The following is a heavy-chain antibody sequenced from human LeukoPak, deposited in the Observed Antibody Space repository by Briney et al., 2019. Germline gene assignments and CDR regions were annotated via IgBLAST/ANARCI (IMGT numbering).Heavy chain of an antibody. CDR2: ISYDGSNK. CDR3: AKSIVVVPAATDY. CDR1: GFTFSSYA. Sequence: PGGSLRLSCAASGFTFSSYAMHWVRQAPGKGLEWVAVISYDGSNKYYADSVKGRFTISRDNSKNTLYLQMNSLRAEDTAVYYCAKSIVVVPAATDYWGQRTLVTVSS. V-gene: IGHV3-30*07. D-gene: IGHD2-2*01. J-gene: IGHJ4*02.